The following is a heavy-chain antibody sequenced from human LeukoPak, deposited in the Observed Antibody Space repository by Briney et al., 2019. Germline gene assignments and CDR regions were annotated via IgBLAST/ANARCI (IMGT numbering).Heavy chain of an antibody. D-gene: IGHD6-13*01. CDR2: IHYSGST. J-gene: IGHJ4*02. CDR1: GASISTYY. CDR3: ARGGSSRYADY. Sequence: SETLSLTCSVSGASISTYYWSWIRQPPEKGLEWIGYIHYSGSTSYNPSLKSRVTMSVDTSNDQFSLKVSSVTAADTAVYYCARGGSSRYADYWGQGTLVTVSS. V-gene: IGHV4-59*01.